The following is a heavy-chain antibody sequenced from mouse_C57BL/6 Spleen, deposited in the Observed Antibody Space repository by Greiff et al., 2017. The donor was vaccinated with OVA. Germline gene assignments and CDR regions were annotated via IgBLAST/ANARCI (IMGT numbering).Heavy chain of an antibody. CDR3: ARGIYDGYYGGYFDY. J-gene: IGHJ2*01. CDR2: ISSDGSN. Sequence: VQLKESGPGLVKPSQSLSLTCSVTGYSITSGYYWNWIRQFPGNKLEWMGYISSDGSNNYNPSLKNRISITRDTSKNQFFLKLNSVTTEDTATYYCARGIYDGYYGGYFDYWGQGTTLTVSS. D-gene: IGHD2-3*01. V-gene: IGHV3-6*01. CDR1: GYSITSGYY.